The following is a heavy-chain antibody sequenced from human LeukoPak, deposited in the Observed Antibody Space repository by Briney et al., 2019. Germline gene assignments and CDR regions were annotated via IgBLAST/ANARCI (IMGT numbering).Heavy chain of an antibody. V-gene: IGHV1-69*05. CDR3: ARGRDNTSYYYGSGSRNDAFDI. D-gene: IGHD3-10*01. J-gene: IGHJ3*02. CDR2: IIPIFGTA. CDR1: GGTLSSYA. Sequence: SVKVSCKASGGTLSSYAISWVRQAPGQGLEWMGRIIPIFGTANYAQKFQGRVTITTDESTSTAYMELSSLRSEDTAVYYCARGRDNTSYYYGSGSRNDAFDIWGQGTMVTVSS.